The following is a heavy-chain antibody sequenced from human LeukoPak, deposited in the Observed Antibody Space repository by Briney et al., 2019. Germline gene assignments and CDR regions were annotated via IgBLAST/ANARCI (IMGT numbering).Heavy chain of an antibody. J-gene: IGHJ4*02. V-gene: IGHV4-34*01. D-gene: IGHD2-15*01. CDR2: INHHGST. Sequence: SETLSLTCAVSGGPFSGYYWSWIRQPPRKGLEWLGEINHHGSTNYNPSLRGRVTMSVDTSKNQFSLDVTSVSAADTAIYYCARGRLRLYCSGESCYSRFDYWGPGTLVTVSS. CDR1: GGPFSGYY. CDR3: ARGRLRLYCSGESCYSRFDY.